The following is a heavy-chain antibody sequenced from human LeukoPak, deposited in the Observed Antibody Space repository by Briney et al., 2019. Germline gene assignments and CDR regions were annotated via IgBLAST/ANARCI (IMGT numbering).Heavy chain of an antibody. CDR3: AKGSGIAAAESVD. J-gene: IGHJ4*02. D-gene: IGHD6-13*01. V-gene: IGHV3-30*02. CDR2: IRSDGDNK. CDR1: GFSFSSYG. Sequence: PGGSLRLSCAASGFSFSSYGMHWVRQAPGKGLEWVAFIRSDGDNKYYADSVKGRFTISRDNSKNTLYLQMISLRIEDTAVYYCAKGSGIAAAESVDWGQGTLVTVSS.